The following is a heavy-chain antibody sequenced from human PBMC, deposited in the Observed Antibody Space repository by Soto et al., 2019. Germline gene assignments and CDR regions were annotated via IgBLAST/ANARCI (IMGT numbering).Heavy chain of an antibody. Sequence: ASVKVSCKASGYTFTDYFIHWVRQAPGQGFEWMGWINPNSRGTNYAQKFQGRVTMTRDTSNSTAYMELRGLRSDDTAVYYCARVTLKAGNWFDPWGQGTLVTVSS. J-gene: IGHJ5*02. CDR3: ARVTLKAGNWFDP. CDR1: GYTFTDYF. V-gene: IGHV1-2*02. CDR2: INPNSRGT.